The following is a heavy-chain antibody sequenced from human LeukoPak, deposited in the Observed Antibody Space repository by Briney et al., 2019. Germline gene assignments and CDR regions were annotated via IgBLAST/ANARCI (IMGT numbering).Heavy chain of an antibody. J-gene: IGHJ4*02. V-gene: IGHV3-74*01. CDR2: INSDDSRT. D-gene: IGHD3-22*01. Sequence: RGSLRLSCAASGFTLSAFWMHWVRQAPVKGLVWVSRINSDDSRTTYTDSVKGRFTISRDNAKNTLYLQMNSLRAEDTAVYYCARGLVHDTSGYYSDYWGQGTLVTASS. CDR3: ARGLVHDTSGYYSDY. CDR1: GFTLSAFW.